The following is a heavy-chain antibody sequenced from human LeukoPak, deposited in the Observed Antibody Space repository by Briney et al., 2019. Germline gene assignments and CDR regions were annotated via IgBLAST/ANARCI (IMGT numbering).Heavy chain of an antibody. CDR3: ARGSSWYQDSYYYYGMDV. D-gene: IGHD6-13*01. CDR1: GFTFSSYS. J-gene: IGHJ6*02. Sequence: GGSLRFSCAAPGFTFSSYSMNWVRQAPGKGLEWVSSISSSSSYIYYADSVKGRFTISRDNAKNSLYLQMNSLRAEDTAVYYCARGSSWYQDSYYYYGMDVWGQGTTVTVSS. V-gene: IGHV3-21*01. CDR2: ISSSSSYI.